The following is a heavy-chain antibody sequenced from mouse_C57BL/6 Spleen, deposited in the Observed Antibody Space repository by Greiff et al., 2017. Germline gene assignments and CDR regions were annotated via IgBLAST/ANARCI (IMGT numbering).Heavy chain of an antibody. V-gene: IGHV1-55*01. J-gene: IGHJ2*01. CDR1: GYTFTSYW. Sequence: QVQLQQPGAELVKPGASVKMSCKASGYTFTSYWITWVKQRPGPGLEWIGDIYPGSGSTNYNEKFKSKATLTVATSSSTAYMQLSSLTSEDSAVYYCARFITTVVAPYYFDYWGQGTTLTVSS. D-gene: IGHD1-1*01. CDR3: ARFITTVVAPYYFDY. CDR2: IYPGSGST.